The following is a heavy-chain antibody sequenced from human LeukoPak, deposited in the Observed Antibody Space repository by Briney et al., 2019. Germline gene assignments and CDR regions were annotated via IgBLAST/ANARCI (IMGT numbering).Heavy chain of an antibody. CDR1: GYTFTSYD. J-gene: IGHJ6*02. CDR3: ARDPLLISSPHYEQLVRGWYGMDV. D-gene: IGHD6-13*01. CDR2: MNPNSGNT. Sequence: ASVKVSCKASGYTFTSYDINWVRQATGQGLEWMGWMNPNSGNTGYAQKFQGRVTMTRNTSISTAYMELSSLRSEDTAVYYCARDPLLISSPHYEQLVRGWYGMDVWGQGTTVTVSS. V-gene: IGHV1-8*01.